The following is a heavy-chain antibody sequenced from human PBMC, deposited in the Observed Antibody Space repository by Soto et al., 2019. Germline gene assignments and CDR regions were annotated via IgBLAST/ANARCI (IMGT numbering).Heavy chain of an antibody. D-gene: IGHD2-15*01. Sequence: GGSLRLSCAASGFTFSSYGMHWVRQAPGKGLEWVAVIWYDGSNKYYADSVKGRFTISRDNSKNTLYLQMNSLRAEDTAVYYCARATVVTDKYYYYGMDVWGQGTTVTVSS. CDR2: IWYDGSNK. CDR3: ARATVVTDKYYYYGMDV. V-gene: IGHV3-33*01. CDR1: GFTFSSYG. J-gene: IGHJ6*02.